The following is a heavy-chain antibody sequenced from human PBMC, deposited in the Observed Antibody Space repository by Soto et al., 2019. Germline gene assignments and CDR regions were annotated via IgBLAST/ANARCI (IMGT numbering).Heavy chain of an antibody. D-gene: IGHD3-3*01. J-gene: IGHJ4*02. CDR3: ATYIWSGYYIDRETPFDY. CDR1: GGSISSGDYY. CDR2: IYYSGST. V-gene: IGHV4-30-4*01. Sequence: SETLSLTCTVSGGSISSGDYYWSWIRQPPGKGLEWIGYIYYSGSTYYNPSLKSRVTISVDTSKNQFSLKLSSMTAADTAVYYCATYIWSGYYIDRETPFDYWGQGTLVTVSS.